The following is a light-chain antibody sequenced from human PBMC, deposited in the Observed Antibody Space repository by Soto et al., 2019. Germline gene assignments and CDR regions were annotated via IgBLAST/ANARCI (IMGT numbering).Light chain of an antibody. Sequence: QPVLTQSPSASASLGASVKLTCTLSSGHSTYAIAWHQQQPEKGPRYLMKVNSDGSHTKGDGIPDRFSGSSSGAERYLTISSLQSEDEADYYCQTWGTASYVFGIGTKLTVL. CDR3: QTWGTASYV. J-gene: IGLJ1*01. V-gene: IGLV4-69*01. CDR2: VNSDGSH. CDR1: SGHSTYA.